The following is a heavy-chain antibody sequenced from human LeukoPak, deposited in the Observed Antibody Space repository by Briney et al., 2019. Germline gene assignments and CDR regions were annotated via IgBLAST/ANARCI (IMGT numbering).Heavy chain of an antibody. J-gene: IGHJ6*02. Sequence: SETLSLTCTVSGGSISSYYWSWIRQPPGKGLEWIGYIYYSGSTNYNPSLKSRVTISVDTSKNQFSLKLSSVTAADTAVYYCARGRQDLDLYYYGMDVWGQGTTVTVSS. CDR1: GGSISSYY. V-gene: IGHV4-59*08. CDR2: IYYSGST. CDR3: ARGRQDLDLYYYGMDV. D-gene: IGHD2-15*01.